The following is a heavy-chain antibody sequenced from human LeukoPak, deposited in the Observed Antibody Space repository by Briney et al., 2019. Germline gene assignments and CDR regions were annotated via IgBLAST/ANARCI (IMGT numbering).Heavy chain of an antibody. J-gene: IGHJ4*02. V-gene: IGHV3-21*01. CDR2: ISSSSSYI. Sequence: GGSLRLSCAASGFTFSSYSMNWVRQALGKGLEWVSSISSSSSYIYYADSVKGRFTISRDNAKNSLYLQMNSLRAKDTAVYYCARDNEDGPFGGVIPFDYWGQGTLVTVSS. D-gene: IGHD3-16*02. CDR1: GFTFSSYS. CDR3: ARDNEDGPFGGVIPFDY.